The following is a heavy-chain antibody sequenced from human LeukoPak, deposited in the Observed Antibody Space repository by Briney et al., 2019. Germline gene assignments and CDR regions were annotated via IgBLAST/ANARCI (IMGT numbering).Heavy chain of an antibody. CDR1: GGSISSYY. Sequence: SETLSLTCAVSGGSISSYYWSWIRQPPGKGLEWIGDIYYSGSTNYNPSLKSRVTISVDTSKNQFSLKLSSLTAADTSVYYCASGYGSGSYRDAFDIWGQGTMVTVSS. V-gene: IGHV4-59*01. CDR2: IYYSGST. D-gene: IGHD3-10*01. J-gene: IGHJ3*02. CDR3: ASGYGSGSYRDAFDI.